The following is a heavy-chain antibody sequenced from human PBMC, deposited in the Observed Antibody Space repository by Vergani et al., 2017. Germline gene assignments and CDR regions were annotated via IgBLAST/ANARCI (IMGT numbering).Heavy chain of an antibody. J-gene: IGHJ6*02. CDR1: GFSFSTYG. CDR2: LRYDGSNE. CDR3: ANSYCSSLSCYAFYGMEV. Sequence: QVQLVESGGGVVQPGGSLRLSCAASGFSFSTYGMHWVRQAPGRGLEWVAFLRYDGSNEYYGDAVKGRFIISRDNSKNMLSLEMHSLRPEDTAVYYCANSYCSSLSCYAFYGMEVWGQGP. D-gene: IGHD2-2*01. V-gene: IGHV3-30*02.